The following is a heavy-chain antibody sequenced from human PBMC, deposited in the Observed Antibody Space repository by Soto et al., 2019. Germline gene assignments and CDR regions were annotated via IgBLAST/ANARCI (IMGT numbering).Heavy chain of an antibody. V-gene: IGHV5-51*01. CDR1: GYNYNLHW. J-gene: IGHJ6*02. CDR3: ARHLRSYDFFQYYYGIDV. Sequence: GESLKISCRGSGYNYNLHWIGWVRQKPGRGLEWMGIIYPGDSDTRYNPSFQGQVTISVDKSINTAYLQWDSLEASDTATYYCARHLRSYDFFQYYYGIDVWGQGSTVTAP. D-gene: IGHD3-16*01. CDR2: IYPGDSDT.